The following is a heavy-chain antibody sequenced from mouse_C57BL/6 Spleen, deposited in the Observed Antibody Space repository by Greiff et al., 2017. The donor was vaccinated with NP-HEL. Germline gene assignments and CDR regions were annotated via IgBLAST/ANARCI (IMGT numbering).Heavy chain of an antibody. J-gene: IGHJ2*01. CDR3: TRVIYYDYDVEYYFDY. CDR1: GFTFSSYA. V-gene: IGHV5-9-1*02. Sequence: EVQVVESGEGLVKPGGSLKLSCAASGFTFSSYAMSWVRQTPEKRLEWVAYISSGGDYIYYADTVKGRFTISRDNARNTLYLQMSSLKSEDTAMYYCTRVIYYDYDVEYYFDYWGQGTTLTVSS. D-gene: IGHD2-4*01. CDR2: ISSGGDYI.